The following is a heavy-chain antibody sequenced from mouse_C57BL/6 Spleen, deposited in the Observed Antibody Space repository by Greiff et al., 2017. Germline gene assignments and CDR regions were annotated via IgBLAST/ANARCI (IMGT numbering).Heavy chain of an antibody. CDR2: IDPENGDT. CDR3: TTGGYYEYLAWFAY. Sequence: EVQLQQSGAELVRPGASVKLSCTASGFNIKDDYMHWVKQRPEQGLEWIGWIDPENGDTAYASKFQGKATITADTSSNTAYLQLSSLTSEDTAVYYCTTGGYYEYLAWFAYWGQGTLVTVSA. CDR1: GFNIKDDY. J-gene: IGHJ3*01. D-gene: IGHD2-4*01. V-gene: IGHV14-4*01.